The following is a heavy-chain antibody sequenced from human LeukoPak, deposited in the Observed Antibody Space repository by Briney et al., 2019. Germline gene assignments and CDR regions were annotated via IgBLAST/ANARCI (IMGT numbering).Heavy chain of an antibody. CDR3: ARGLITMVPGVINLDAFDI. D-gene: IGHD3-10*01. CDR1: GCSISSYY. J-gene: IGHJ3*02. V-gene: IGHV4-59*01. Sequence: PSETLSLTCTGSGCSISSYYWSCIRQPPGKGLEWIGCIYYRGSTNYNPSLKSRVTISVDTSKTQFSLRLNSVTAADTAVYYGARGLITMVPGVINLDAFDIWGQGTMVTVSS. CDR2: IYYRGST.